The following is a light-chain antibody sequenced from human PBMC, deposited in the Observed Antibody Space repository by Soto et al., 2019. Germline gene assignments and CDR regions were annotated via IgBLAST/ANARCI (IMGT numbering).Light chain of an antibody. CDR2: GNS. J-gene: IGLJ2*01. V-gene: IGLV1-40*01. Sequence: QLVLTQPPSASGTPGQRVTISCSGSSSNIGSNAVNWYQQLPGTAPKLLIYGNSNRPSGVPDRFSGSKSGTSASLAITGLQAEDEADYYCQSYDSSLSVVFGGGTKVTVL. CDR1: SSNIGSNA. CDR3: QSYDSSLSVV.